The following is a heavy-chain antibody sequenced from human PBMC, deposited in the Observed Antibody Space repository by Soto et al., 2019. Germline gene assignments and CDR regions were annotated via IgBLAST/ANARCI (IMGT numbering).Heavy chain of an antibody. CDR2: INQGGSEK. J-gene: IGHJ4*02. D-gene: IGHD6-13*01. V-gene: IGHV3-7*01. CDR1: GFRFSGYW. CDR3: ASFGTSWYAHHPSDY. Sequence: EGQLVESGGGLVQPGGSLRLSCAASGFRFSGYWMGWARQFPGKRLEWVANINQGGSEKYYVDSVKGRFTISRDNAKNSMYLQMDSLRVEDTAVYYCASFGTSWYAHHPSDYWGQGTLVTVSS.